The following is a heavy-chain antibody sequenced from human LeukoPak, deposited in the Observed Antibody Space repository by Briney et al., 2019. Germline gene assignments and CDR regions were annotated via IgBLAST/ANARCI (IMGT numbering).Heavy chain of an antibody. J-gene: IGHJ4*02. Sequence: PGGSLRLSCTASGFTFGDYALSWFRQAPGKGLEWLSFIRSKDHGGTTEYAASVKGRFTISRDDSKSIAYLQMNSLKTEDTAVYYCTRDQGGYGDYVDYWGQGTLVTVSS. D-gene: IGHD4-17*01. V-gene: IGHV3-49*03. CDR3: TRDQGGYGDYVDY. CDR1: GFTFGDYA. CDR2: IRSKDHGGTT.